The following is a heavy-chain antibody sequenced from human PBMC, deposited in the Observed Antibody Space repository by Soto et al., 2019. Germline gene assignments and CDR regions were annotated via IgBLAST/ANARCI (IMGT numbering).Heavy chain of an antibody. D-gene: IGHD3-16*01. Sequence: EVQLVESGGGLVKPGGSLRLSCAASGFTFSSYSMNWVRQAPGKGLEWVSSISSSSSYIYYADSVKGRFTISRDNAKDSLELQMNSLRAEDTAVYYCARNPGLGGAFDIWGQGTMVTVSS. CDR3: ARNPGLGGAFDI. V-gene: IGHV3-21*01. CDR2: ISSSSSYI. CDR1: GFTFSSYS. J-gene: IGHJ3*02.